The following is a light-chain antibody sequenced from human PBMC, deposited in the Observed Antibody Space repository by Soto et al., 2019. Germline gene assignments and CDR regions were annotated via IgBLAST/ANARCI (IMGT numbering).Light chain of an antibody. CDR2: YDN. CDR3: AVWDDSLNAYG. J-gene: IGLJ1*01. V-gene: IGLV1-36*01. CDR1: SSNIGNNA. Sequence: QSALAQPPSVSEAPSQRVTISCSGSSSNIGNNAVNWYQQLPGKSPKLLIYYDNLLPSGVSDRFSGSKSGTSASLAISGLQSEDEADYYCAVWDDSLNAYGFGIGTKVTV.